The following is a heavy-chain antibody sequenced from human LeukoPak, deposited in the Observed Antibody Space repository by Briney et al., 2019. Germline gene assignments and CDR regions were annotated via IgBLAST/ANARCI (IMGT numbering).Heavy chain of an antibody. D-gene: IGHD2-2*02. J-gene: IGHJ6*03. CDR2: ISGSGGST. V-gene: IGHV3-23*01. Sequence: GGSLRLSRAASGFTFSSYAMSWVRQAPGKGLEWVSAISGSGGSTYYADSVKGRFTISRDNSKNTLYLQMNSLRAEDTAVYYCAKDVEDCSSTSCYNTENYYMDVWGKGTTVTVSS. CDR1: GFTFSSYA. CDR3: AKDVEDCSSTSCYNTENYYMDV.